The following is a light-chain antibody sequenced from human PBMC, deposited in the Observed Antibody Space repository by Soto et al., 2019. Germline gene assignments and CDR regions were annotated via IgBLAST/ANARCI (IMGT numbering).Light chain of an antibody. CDR3: QQRSNWPLIT. V-gene: IGKV3-15*01. Sequence: EIVMTQSPATLSVSPGERATLSCRASQSVRSNLAWYQQKPGQAPRLLIYGASTRATGVPARFSGSGSGTEFTLTISRLQSEDFAVYYCQQRSNWPLITFGQGTRLEIK. J-gene: IGKJ5*01. CDR2: GAS. CDR1: QSVRSN.